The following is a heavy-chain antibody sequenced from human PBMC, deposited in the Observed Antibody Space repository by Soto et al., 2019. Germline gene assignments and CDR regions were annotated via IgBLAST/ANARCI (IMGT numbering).Heavy chain of an antibody. CDR2: INTRGGIT. Sequence: QVQLVQSGAEVRKPGASVRLSCKASGYTLTRFYLHWVRQAPGQGLEWMGIINTRGGITAYAQKFRGRLTVTRDTSTSTVYMELSNLRSEDTAIYYCARGPDDSDVPRWDYWGQGTRVTVSS. V-gene: IGHV1-46*01. CDR1: GYTLTRFY. D-gene: IGHD4-17*01. CDR3: ARGPDDSDVPRWDY. J-gene: IGHJ4*02.